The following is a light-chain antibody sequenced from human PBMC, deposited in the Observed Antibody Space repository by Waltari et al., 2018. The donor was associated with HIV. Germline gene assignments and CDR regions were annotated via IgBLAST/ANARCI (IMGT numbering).Light chain of an antibody. Sequence: EIVMTQSPATLSVSPGERATLSCSASQSVRSYLAWYQQKPGQAPRLLIYDASTRATGIPARFSGSGSGTEFSLTISSLQSEDFAVYYCQQYNNWWTFGQGTKVEIK. J-gene: IGKJ1*01. CDR3: QQYNNWWT. V-gene: IGKV3-15*01. CDR1: QSVRSY. CDR2: DAS.